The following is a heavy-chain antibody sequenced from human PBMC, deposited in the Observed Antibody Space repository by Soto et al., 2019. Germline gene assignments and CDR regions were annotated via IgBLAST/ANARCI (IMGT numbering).Heavy chain of an antibody. CDR1: GFTFSSYA. D-gene: IGHD2-15*01. Sequence: QVQLVESGGGVVQPGRSLRLSCAASGFTFSSYAMHWVRQAPGKGLEWVAVISYDGSNKYYADSVKGRFTISRDNSKNTLXLQMNSLRAEDTAVYYCARDRPSVVAARHPYGMDVWGQGTTVTVSS. CDR3: ARDRPSVVAARHPYGMDV. V-gene: IGHV3-30-3*01. J-gene: IGHJ6*02. CDR2: ISYDGSNK.